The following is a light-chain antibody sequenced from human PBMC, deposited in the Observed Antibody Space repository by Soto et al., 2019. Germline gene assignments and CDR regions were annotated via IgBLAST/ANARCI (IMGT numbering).Light chain of an antibody. CDR3: QQYNTYPWT. V-gene: IGKV1-5*03. J-gene: IGKJ1*01. CDR1: QSINNR. CDR2: KAS. Sequence: DIQMPQSPSPLSASVGARVTITCRASQSINNRLVWYQQKPGIAPILLIYKASSRQSGVPSRFSGSGSGTEFNFTISSLQPADFATYYCQQYNTYPWTFGHGTKVEI.